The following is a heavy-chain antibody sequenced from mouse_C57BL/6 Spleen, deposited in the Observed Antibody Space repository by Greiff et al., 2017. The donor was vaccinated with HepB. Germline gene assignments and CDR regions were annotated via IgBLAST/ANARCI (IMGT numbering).Heavy chain of an antibody. CDR1: GYTFTDYY. V-gene: IGHV1-26*01. CDR3: ARWDYDYDGVYFDY. CDR2: INPNNGGT. J-gene: IGHJ2*01. D-gene: IGHD2-4*01. Sequence: VQLQQSGPELVKPGASVKISCKASGYTFTDYYMNWVKQSHGKSLEWIGDINPNNGGTSYNQKFKGKATLTVDKSSSTAYMELRSLTSEDSAVYYCARWDYDYDGVYFDYWGQGTTLTVSS.